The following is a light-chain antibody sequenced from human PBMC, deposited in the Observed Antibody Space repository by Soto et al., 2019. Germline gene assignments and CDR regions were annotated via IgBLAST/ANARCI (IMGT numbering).Light chain of an antibody. CDR1: QSISSW. J-gene: IGKJ1*01. V-gene: IGKV1-5*03. CDR3: QQYNSYCM. Sequence: DIQMTQSPSTLSASVGDRVTITCRASQSISSWLAWYQQKPGKAPKLLIYKASSLESGVPSRFSGSGSGTEFTLTISGLQPDDFATYYCQQYNSYCMFGQGTKVEIK. CDR2: KAS.